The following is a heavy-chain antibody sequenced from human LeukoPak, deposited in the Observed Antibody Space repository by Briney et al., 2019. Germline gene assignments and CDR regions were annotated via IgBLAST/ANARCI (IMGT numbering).Heavy chain of an antibody. D-gene: IGHD5-18*01. CDR1: GGSISSYY. CDR2: IYYSGST. Sequence: SETLSLTCTVSGGSISSYYWSWIRQPPGKGLEWIGYIYYSGSTNYNPSIKSRVTISVDTSKNQFSLKLSSVTAADTAVYYCARGPDTAMVTYWGQGTLVTASS. V-gene: IGHV4-59*01. J-gene: IGHJ4*02. CDR3: ARGPDTAMVTY.